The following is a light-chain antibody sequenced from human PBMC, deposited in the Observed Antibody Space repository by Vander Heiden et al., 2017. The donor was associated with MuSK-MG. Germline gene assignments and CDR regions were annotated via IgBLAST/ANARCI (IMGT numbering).Light chain of an antibody. CDR1: QSVLSSSNNKNY. CDR2: WAS. Sequence: DIVMNQSPDSLAMSLGERATINCKSSQSVLSSSNNKNYLAWYQQKPGQPPNLLIYWASTRESGVPDRFSGSGSGTDFTLTISSLQAEDVAVYYCQQYHSPPWTFGQGTKVEIK. J-gene: IGKJ1*01. CDR3: QQYHSPPWT. V-gene: IGKV4-1*01.